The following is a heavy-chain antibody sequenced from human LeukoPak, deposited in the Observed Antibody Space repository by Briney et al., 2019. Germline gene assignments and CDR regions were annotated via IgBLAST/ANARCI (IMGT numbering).Heavy chain of an antibody. Sequence: ASVKVSCKASGYTFTSYYMHWVRQAPGQGPEWMGIINPSGGSTSYAQKFQGRVTMTRDTSTSTVYMELSSLRSEDTAVYYCARDSPATRGMDVWGQGTTVTVSS. CDR2: INPSGGST. CDR3: ARDSPATRGMDV. CDR1: GYTFTSYY. V-gene: IGHV1-46*01. J-gene: IGHJ6*02.